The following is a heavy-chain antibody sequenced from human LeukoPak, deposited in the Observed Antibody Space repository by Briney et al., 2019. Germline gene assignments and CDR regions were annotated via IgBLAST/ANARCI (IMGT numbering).Heavy chain of an antibody. Sequence: GGSLRLSCAASGFTFTSYAMSWVRQAPGKGLEGVSSVSGSGDGTYYADHVKGRFTISRANSKKTLDLHMDSLRAEDTAVYYCAKERLGGNYGDYAVDYWGQGTMVTVSS. CDR2: VSGSGDGT. CDR1: GFTFTSYA. J-gene: IGHJ4*02. CDR3: AKERLGGNYGDYAVDY. V-gene: IGHV3-23*01. D-gene: IGHD4-17*01.